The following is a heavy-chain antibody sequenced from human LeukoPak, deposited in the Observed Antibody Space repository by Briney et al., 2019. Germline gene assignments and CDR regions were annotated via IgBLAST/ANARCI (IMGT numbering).Heavy chain of an antibody. D-gene: IGHD6-13*01. CDR1: GFTFSSYA. CDR2: ISGSGGST. V-gene: IGHV3-23*01. J-gene: IGHJ6*02. Sequence: GGSLRLSCAASGFTFSSYAMSWVRQAPGKGLEWVSAISGSGGSTYYADSVKGRFTISRDNSKNTLYLQMNSLRAEDTAVHYCAKDGEGSSWYSGYYGMDVWGQGTTVTVSS. CDR3: AKDGEGSSWYSGYYGMDV.